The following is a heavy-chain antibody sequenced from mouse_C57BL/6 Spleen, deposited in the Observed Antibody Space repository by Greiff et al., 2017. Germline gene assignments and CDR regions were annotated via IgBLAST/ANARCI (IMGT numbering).Heavy chain of an antibody. CDR3: ARYDYDVDY. D-gene: IGHD2-4*01. CDR2: INPGSGGT. Sequence: VQLQQSGAELVRPGTSVKVSCKASGYAFTNYLIEWVKQRPGQGLEWIGVINPGSGGTNYNEKFKGKATLTADKSSSTAYMQLSSLTSEDAAVYFCARYDYDVDYWGQGTSVTVSS. J-gene: IGHJ4*01. V-gene: IGHV1-54*01. CDR1: GYAFTNYL.